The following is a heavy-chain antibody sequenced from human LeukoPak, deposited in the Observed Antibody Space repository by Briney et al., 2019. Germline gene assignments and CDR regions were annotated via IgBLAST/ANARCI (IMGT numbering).Heavy chain of an antibody. V-gene: IGHV3-48*03. CDR2: ISSSGSTI. CDR3: ARSPIFGVVI. Sequence: GGSLRLSCAASGFTFSGYEMNWVRQAPGKGLEWVSYISSSGSTIYYADSVKGRFTISRDNAKNSLYLQMNSLRAEDTAVYYCARSPIFGVVIWGQGTMVTVSS. J-gene: IGHJ3*02. D-gene: IGHD3-3*01. CDR1: GFTFSGYE.